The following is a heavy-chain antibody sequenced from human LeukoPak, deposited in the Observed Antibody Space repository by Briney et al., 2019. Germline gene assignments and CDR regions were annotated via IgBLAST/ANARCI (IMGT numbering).Heavy chain of an antibody. Sequence: SETLSLTCAVSGGSISGYYWSWIRQPPGKGLEWIGYIYYSGSTNYNPSLKSRVTISVDTSKNQFSLKLSSVTAADTAVYYCARDLVAAAPHNDAFDIWGQGTMVTVSS. CDR1: GGSISGYY. J-gene: IGHJ3*02. CDR2: IYYSGST. CDR3: ARDLVAAAPHNDAFDI. V-gene: IGHV4-59*01. D-gene: IGHD6-13*01.